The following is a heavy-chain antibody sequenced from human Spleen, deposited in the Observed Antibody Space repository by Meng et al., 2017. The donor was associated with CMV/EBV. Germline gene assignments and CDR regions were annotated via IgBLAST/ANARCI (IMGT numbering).Heavy chain of an antibody. CDR2: INPSGGST. Sequence: ASVKVSCKASGGTFSSYTISWVRQAPGQGLEWMGIINPSGGSTSYAQKFQGRVTMTRDTSTSTVYMELSSLRSEDTAVYYCARSYSTSHYYFDYWGQGTLVTVSS. V-gene: IGHV1-46*01. CDR3: ARSYSTSHYYFDY. J-gene: IGHJ4*02. D-gene: IGHD2-2*01. CDR1: GGTFSSYT.